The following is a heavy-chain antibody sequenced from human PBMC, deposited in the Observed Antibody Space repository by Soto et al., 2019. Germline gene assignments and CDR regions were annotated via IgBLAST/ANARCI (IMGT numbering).Heavy chain of an antibody. Sequence: TVSLTFTVSGWFFSSGGYYWSCIRQHPWKGLELIVYIYYSGSTYYNPSLKIRVTISVDTSKNQFSLKLGSGTAAETAVYYCARAFGGNDVRYWYFDLWRRGTLLTVPS. CDR1: GWFFSSGGYY. V-gene: IGHV4-31*03. CDR3: ARAFGGNDVRYWYFDL. J-gene: IGHJ2*01. CDR2: IYYSGST. D-gene: IGHD3-16*01.